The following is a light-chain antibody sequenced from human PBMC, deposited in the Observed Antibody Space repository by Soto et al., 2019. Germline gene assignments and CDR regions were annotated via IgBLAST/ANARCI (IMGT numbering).Light chain of an antibody. CDR2: EVT. CDR3: SSYAGSTEVV. CDR1: NSDVGNYDL. Sequence: QSALTQPASVSGSPGQSITISCTGTNSDVGNYDLVSWYEHHPGKAPRLIIYEVTKRPSGGSDRFSGSKSGNTASLTISGLQAEDEGDYYCSSYAGSTEVVFGGGTKVTVL. J-gene: IGLJ3*02. V-gene: IGLV2-23*02.